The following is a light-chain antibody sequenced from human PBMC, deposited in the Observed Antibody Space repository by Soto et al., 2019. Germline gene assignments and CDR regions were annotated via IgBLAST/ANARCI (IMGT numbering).Light chain of an antibody. CDR1: QDINKN. V-gene: IGKV1-33*01. CDR2: DAS. J-gene: IGKJ5*01. Sequence: DIQMTQSPSSLSASVGDRVTITCQASQDINKNLIWYQQKPGKAPKLLIYDASDLETGVPSRFSGSGSGTGFTFNISSLQTEDFATYYCQQYESLPLTFGQGTRLEIK. CDR3: QQYESLPLT.